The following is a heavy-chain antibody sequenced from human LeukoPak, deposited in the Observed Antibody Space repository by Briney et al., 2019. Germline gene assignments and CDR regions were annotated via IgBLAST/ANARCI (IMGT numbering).Heavy chain of an antibody. V-gene: IGHV3-21*01. Sequence: TGGSLRLSCAASGFTFSSYSMNWVRQAPGKGLEWVSSISSSSSYIYYADSVKGRFTISRDNAKNSLYLQMNSLRAEDTAVYYCARDIYGSYGDPSPFDYWGQGTLVTVSS. CDR3: ARDIYGSYGDPSPFDY. CDR2: ISSSSSYI. J-gene: IGHJ4*02. CDR1: GFTFSSYS. D-gene: IGHD4-17*01.